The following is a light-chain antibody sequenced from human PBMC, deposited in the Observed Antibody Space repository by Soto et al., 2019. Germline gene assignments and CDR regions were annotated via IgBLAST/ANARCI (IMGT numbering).Light chain of an antibody. Sequence: NQSASALSANKGDRVTITCRASRSVDLWLAWYQQKPGKAPKLLIYATSTLQSGVPSRFSGSGFGTDFTLTISSLQPEDVATYYCQKHNIAPLFFGHVSKVDIK. CDR2: ATS. J-gene: IGKJ2*01. CDR1: RSVDLW. CDR3: QKHNIAPLF. V-gene: IGKV1-27*01.